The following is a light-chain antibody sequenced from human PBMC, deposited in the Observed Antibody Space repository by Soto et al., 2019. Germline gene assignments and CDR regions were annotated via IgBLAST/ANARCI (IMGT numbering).Light chain of an antibody. J-gene: IGKJ2*01. V-gene: IGKV3-11*01. CDR3: QQRSSWPT. Sequence: EIVLTQSPATLSLSPGERATLSCRASQSVSSNLAWYQQKLGQAPRLLIYDAFNRATGIPARFSGSGSGTDCTLTISNLEPEDFAVYYCQQRSSWPTFGQGTKLEIK. CDR1: QSVSSN. CDR2: DAF.